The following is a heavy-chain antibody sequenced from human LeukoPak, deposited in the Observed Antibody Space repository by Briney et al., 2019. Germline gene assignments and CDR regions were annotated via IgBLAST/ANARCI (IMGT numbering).Heavy chain of an antibody. V-gene: IGHV3-23*01. Sequence: GGSLRLSCAASGFTFSSYVMSWVRQAPGKGLEWVSGISGSGGSTYYADSVKGRFTISRDDSKNTLYLQMSSLRAEDTATYYCAKGYVSHYYYGMDVWGQGTTATVSS. D-gene: IGHD5-12*01. CDR1: GFTFSSYV. J-gene: IGHJ6*02. CDR3: AKGYVSHYYYGMDV. CDR2: ISGSGGST.